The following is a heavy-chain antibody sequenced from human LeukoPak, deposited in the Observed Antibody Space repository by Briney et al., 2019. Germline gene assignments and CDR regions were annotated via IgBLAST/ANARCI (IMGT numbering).Heavy chain of an antibody. CDR1: GFTVSSNY. CDR2: IYSGGST. J-gene: IGHJ6*02. CDR3: AVHEAAGTFLSYYYYYGMDV. D-gene: IGHD6-13*01. Sequence: PGGSLRLSCAASGFTVSSNYMSWVRQAPGKGLEWVSVIYSGGSTYYADSVKGRFTISRDNSKNSLYLQMNSLRAEDTAVYYCAVHEAAGTFLSYYYYYGMDVWGQGTTVTVSS. V-gene: IGHV3-53*01.